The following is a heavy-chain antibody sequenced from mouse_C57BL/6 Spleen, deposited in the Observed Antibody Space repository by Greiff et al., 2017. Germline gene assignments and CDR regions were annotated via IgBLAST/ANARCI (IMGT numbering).Heavy chain of an antibody. Sequence: EVQLQQSGAELVKPGASVKLSCTASGFNIKDYYMHWVKQRTEQGLEWIGRLDPEDGETKYAPSFQGKAPITADTSSNTAYLQLSSLTSEDTAVYICARAPPCGSILYYAMECWGQGASVTVSS. J-gene: IGHJ4*01. V-gene: IGHV14-2*01. CDR3: ARAPPCGSILYYAMEC. D-gene: IGHD1-1*01. CDR2: LDPEDGET. CDR1: GFNIKDYY.